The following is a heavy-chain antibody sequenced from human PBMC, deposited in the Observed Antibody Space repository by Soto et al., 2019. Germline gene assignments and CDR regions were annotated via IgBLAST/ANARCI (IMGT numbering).Heavy chain of an antibody. CDR2: ISWNSGSI. J-gene: IGHJ6*02. D-gene: IGHD1-20*01. V-gene: IGHV3-9*01. CDR3: AKVSSYMGYYYGMDV. Sequence: EVQLVESGGGLVQPGRSLRLSCAASGFTFDDYAMHWVRQAPGKGLEWGSGISWNSGSIGYADSVKGRFTISRDNAKNSLYLHMNSLRAEDTALYYCAKVSSYMGYYYGMDVWGQGTTVTVSS. CDR1: GFTFDDYA.